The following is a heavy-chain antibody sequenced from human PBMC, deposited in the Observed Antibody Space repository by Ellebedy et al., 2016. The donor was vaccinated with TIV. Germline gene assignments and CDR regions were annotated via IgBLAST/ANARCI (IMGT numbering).Heavy chain of an antibody. V-gene: IGHV4-31*03. Sequence: LRLSXTVSGGSISSGGYSWSWIRQHPGKGLEWIGYIYYSVSPSYNPSLRSRITISLDTSKNQFSLKLSSVTAADTAVYYCARSYGSGRRTFYFDYWGQGTLVTVSS. CDR1: GGSISSGGYS. D-gene: IGHD3-10*01. CDR3: ARSYGSGRRTFYFDY. CDR2: IYYSVSP. J-gene: IGHJ4*02.